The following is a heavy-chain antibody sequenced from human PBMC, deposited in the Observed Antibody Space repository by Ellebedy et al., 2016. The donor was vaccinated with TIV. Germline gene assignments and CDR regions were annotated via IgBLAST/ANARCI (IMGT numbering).Heavy chain of an antibody. V-gene: IGHV4-61*02. J-gene: IGHJ4*02. CDR2: IYTSGST. CDR3: ARAWEGMAPDY. Sequence: SETLSLXCTVSGGSISSGSYYWSWIRQPAGKGLEWIGRIYTSGSTNYNPSLKSRVTMSVDTSKNQFSLKLSSVTAADTAVYYCARAWEGMAPDYWGQGTLVTVSS. D-gene: IGHD5-24*01. CDR1: GGSISSGSYY.